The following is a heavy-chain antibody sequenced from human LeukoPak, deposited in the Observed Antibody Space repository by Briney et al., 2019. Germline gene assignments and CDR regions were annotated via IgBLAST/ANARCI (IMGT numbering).Heavy chain of an antibody. CDR1: GGTFSSYA. J-gene: IGHJ4*02. V-gene: IGHV1-18*01. CDR2: ISAYNGNT. Sequence: GASVKVSCKASGGTFSSYAISWVRQAPGQGLEWMGWISAYNGNTNYAQKLQGRITMTTDTSTSTAYMELRSLRSDDTAVYYCARDHQIGDYWGQGTLVTVSS. D-gene: IGHD2-21*01. CDR3: ARDHQIGDY.